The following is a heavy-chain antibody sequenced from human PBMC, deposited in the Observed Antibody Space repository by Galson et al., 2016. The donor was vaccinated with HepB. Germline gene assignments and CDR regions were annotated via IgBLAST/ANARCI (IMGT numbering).Heavy chain of an antibody. V-gene: IGHV4-30-4*01. CDR3: VREGYCRSSSCRTPNWFDP. Sequence: TLSLTCTVSGGSISTGDYYWSWIRQPPGKGLEWIGHIYYSGTTYYNPSLKSRVTISVDRSKNQSSLRLTSVTAADSAVYYCVREGYCRSSSCRTPNWFDPWGQGTLVTVSS. CDR2: IYYSGTT. D-gene: IGHD2-2*01. J-gene: IGHJ5*02. CDR1: GGSISTGDYY.